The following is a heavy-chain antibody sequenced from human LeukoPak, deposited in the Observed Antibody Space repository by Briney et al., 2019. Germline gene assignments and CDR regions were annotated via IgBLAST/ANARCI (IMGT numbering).Heavy chain of an antibody. V-gene: IGHV1-69*10. CDR3: ARATRPDFGFDY. CDR1: GGTFSSYA. D-gene: IGHD6-6*01. CDR2: IIPILGTA. J-gene: IGHJ4*02. Sequence: SVKVSCKASGGTFSSYAISWVRQAPGQGLERMGGIIPILGTANYAQKFQGRVTITADKSTSTAYMELSSLRSEDTAVYYCARATRPDFGFDYWGQGTLVTVSS.